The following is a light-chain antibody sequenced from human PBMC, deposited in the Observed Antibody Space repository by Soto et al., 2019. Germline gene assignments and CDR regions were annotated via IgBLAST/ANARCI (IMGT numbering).Light chain of an antibody. J-gene: IGLJ1*01. CDR3: SSYTSSSTLV. Sequence: QSALTQPASVSGSPGQSITISCTGTSSDVGGYNYVSWYQQNPGKAPKVMIYDVNNRPSGVSYRCSGSKSGNTASLTISGLQAEDEADYYCSSYTSSSTLVFGTGTKLTVL. CDR1: SSDVGGYNY. V-gene: IGLV2-14*01. CDR2: DVN.